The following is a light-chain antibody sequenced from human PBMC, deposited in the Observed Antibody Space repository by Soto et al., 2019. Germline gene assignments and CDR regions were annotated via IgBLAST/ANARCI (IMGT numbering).Light chain of an antibody. CDR3: QQTYSTLWT. J-gene: IGKJ1*01. V-gene: IGKV1-39*01. CDR1: QSISRY. CDR2: GAS. Sequence: DIQMTQSPSSLSASVGDRVTITCRASQSISRYLNWYQQKPGKAPKLLIYGASSLQSGVPSRFSGSGSGTDFTLTISSLQPEDFASYHCQQTYSTLWTFGQGTKVEIK.